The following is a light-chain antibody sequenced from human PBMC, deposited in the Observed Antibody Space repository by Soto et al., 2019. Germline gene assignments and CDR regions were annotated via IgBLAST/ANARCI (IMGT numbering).Light chain of an antibody. Sequence: QSVLTQPPSVSGAPGQRVTISCTGSSSNIGAGYDVHWYQQLPGTAPKLLISGNSNRPSGVPDRFSGSKSGTSASLAITGLQAEDEADYYCQSYDSSLSGRVFGTGTKVTFL. J-gene: IGLJ1*01. CDR3: QSYDSSLSGRV. CDR2: GNS. CDR1: SSNIGAGYD. V-gene: IGLV1-40*01.